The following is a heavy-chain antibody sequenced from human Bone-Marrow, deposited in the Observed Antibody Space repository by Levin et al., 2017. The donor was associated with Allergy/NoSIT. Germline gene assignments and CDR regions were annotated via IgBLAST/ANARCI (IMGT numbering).Heavy chain of an antibody. V-gene: IGHV4-38-2*01. D-gene: IGHD2-15*01. Sequence: SETLSLTCAVSNYSISSGFHWGWIRQPPGTGLEWIGSIDQSGDTYYNPSLKSRVTISVDTSKNQFSLRLTSVSAADTAVYYCARTLGYCNGNGCYYYFDCWGQGTLVTVSS. J-gene: IGHJ4*02. CDR1: NYSISSGFH. CDR3: ARTLGYCNGNGCYYYFDC. CDR2: IDQSGDT.